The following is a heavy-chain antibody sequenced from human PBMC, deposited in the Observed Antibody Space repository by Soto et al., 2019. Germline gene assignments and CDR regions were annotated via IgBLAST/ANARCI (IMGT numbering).Heavy chain of an antibody. V-gene: IGHV3-7*01. CDR1: GFTFSSYW. D-gene: IGHD2-15*01. J-gene: IGHJ3*02. CDR3: ARSWPLGYRSGGSCYPDAFDI. Sequence: EVQLVESGGGLVQPGGSLRLSCAASGFTFSSYWMSWVRQAPGKGLEWVANIKQDGSEKYYVDSVKGRFTISRDNAKNSLYLQMNSLRAEDTAVYYCARSWPLGYRSGGSCYPDAFDIWGQGTMVIVSS. CDR2: IKQDGSEK.